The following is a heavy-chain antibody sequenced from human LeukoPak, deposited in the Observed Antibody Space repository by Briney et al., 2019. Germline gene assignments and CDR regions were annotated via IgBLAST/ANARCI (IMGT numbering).Heavy chain of an antibody. CDR1: GGTFSSYA. CDR3: ARFPYYDSSGYYYVY. V-gene: IGHV1-69*04. Sequence: GASVKVSCKASGGTFSSYAISWVRQAPGQGLEWMGRIIPILGIANYAQKFQGRVTITADKSTSTAYMELSSLRSEDTAVYYCARFPYYDSSGYYYVYWGQGTLVTVSS. J-gene: IGHJ4*02. D-gene: IGHD3-22*01. CDR2: IIPILGIA.